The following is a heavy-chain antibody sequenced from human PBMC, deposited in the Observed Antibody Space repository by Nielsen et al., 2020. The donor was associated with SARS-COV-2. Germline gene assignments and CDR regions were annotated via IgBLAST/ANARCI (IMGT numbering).Heavy chain of an antibody. CDR3: ARGDDYYYYYGMDV. CDR2: ISSSSSYT. Sequence: GGSLRLSCAASGLTFSDYYMSWIRQAPGKGLEWVSYISSSSSYTNYADSVKGRFTISRDNAKNSLYLQMNSLRAEDTAVYYCARGDDYYYYYGMDVWGQGTTVTVSS. D-gene: IGHD1-1*01. CDR1: GLTFSDYY. V-gene: IGHV3-11*05. J-gene: IGHJ6*02.